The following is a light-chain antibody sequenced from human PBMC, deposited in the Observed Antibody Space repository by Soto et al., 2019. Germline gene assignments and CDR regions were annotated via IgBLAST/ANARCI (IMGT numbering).Light chain of an antibody. CDR3: QQSYTAPLT. CDR1: RSISTY. CDR2: GAS. J-gene: IGKJ4*01. V-gene: IGKV1-39*01. Sequence: DIEMTQSPSSLSASVGDTVTIACRASRSISTYLPWYQQKPGRAPNLLISGASTLPRGVPSRFSGSGSGTTFTLTISSLQPDDCAIYFCQQSYTAPLTFGRGTKVEIK.